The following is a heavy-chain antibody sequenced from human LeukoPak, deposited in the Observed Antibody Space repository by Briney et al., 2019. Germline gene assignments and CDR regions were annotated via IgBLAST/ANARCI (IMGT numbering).Heavy chain of an antibody. CDR2: IYHNGNT. D-gene: IGHD3-10*01. V-gene: IGHV4-38-2*01. CDR3: ARSTMVRGVSTFYYYYYMDV. CDR1: GYSISSGYY. Sequence: SETLSLTCAVSGYSISSGYYWGWIRQPPRKGLEWIGSIYHNGNTYYNPSLKSRVTISVDTSKNQFSLKLSSVTAADTAVYYCARSTMVRGVSTFYYYYYMDVWGKGTTVTISS. J-gene: IGHJ6*03.